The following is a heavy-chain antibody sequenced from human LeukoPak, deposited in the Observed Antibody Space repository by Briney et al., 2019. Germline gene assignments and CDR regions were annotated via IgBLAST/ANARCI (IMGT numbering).Heavy chain of an antibody. V-gene: IGHV1-2*02. J-gene: IGHJ3*02. CDR3: ARVFGVVIDAFDI. CDR2: INPNSGGT. D-gene: IGHD3-3*01. CDR1: GYTFTGYY. Sequence: GASVKVSCKASGYTFTGYYMHWVRQAPGQGLEWMGWINPNSGGTNYAQKFQGRVTMTRDTSISTAYMELSRLRSDDTAVYYCARVFGVVIDAFDIWGQGQWSPSLQ.